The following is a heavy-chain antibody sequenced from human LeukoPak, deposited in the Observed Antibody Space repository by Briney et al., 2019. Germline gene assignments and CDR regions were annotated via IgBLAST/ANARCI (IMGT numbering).Heavy chain of an antibody. D-gene: IGHD2-15*01. J-gene: IGHJ4*02. CDR3: AIAPVVVVAATDY. Sequence: GGSLRLSCAASGFTFSSYWMSWVRQAPGKGLEWVANIKQDGSEKYYVDSVKGRFTISRDNAKNSLYLQMNSLRAEDTAVYYCAIAPVVVVAATDYWGQGTLVTVSS. CDR1: GFTFSSYW. CDR2: IKQDGSEK. V-gene: IGHV3-7*01.